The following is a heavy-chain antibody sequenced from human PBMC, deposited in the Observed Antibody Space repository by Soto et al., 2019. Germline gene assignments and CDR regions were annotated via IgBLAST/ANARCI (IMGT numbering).Heavy chain of an antibody. CDR1: GSTFSDYY. CDR2: ISGSGSTT. Sequence: GGPLRLSCTASGSTFSDYYMSWIRQAPGKGLEWLAYISGSGSTTYYTDSVKGRFAISRDNARTSPYLQINSLRVEDSAVYYCARSSLTYFEFWGQGTLVTVSS. V-gene: IGHV3-11*01. CDR3: ARSSLTYFEF. J-gene: IGHJ4*02.